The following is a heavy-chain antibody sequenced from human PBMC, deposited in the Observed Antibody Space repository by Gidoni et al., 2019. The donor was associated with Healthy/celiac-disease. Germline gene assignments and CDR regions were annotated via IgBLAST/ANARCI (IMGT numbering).Heavy chain of an antibody. Sequence: EVQLLESGGGWVQPGGSLRLSCAASGFTFSSYAMSWVRQAPGKGLEWVSAISGSGGSTYYADSVKGRFTISRDNSKNTLYLQMDSLRAEDTAVYYFAKDPIAAAGPFDYWGHGTLVTVSS. CDR3: AKDPIAAAGPFDY. V-gene: IGHV3-23*01. J-gene: IGHJ4*01. D-gene: IGHD6-13*01. CDR1: GFTFSSYA. CDR2: ISGSGGST.